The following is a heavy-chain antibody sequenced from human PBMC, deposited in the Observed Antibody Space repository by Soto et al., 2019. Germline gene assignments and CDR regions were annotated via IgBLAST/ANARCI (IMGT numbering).Heavy chain of an antibody. CDR3: ARHGSNYYGSGSYYNEDYYYYGMDV. Sequence: PSETLSLTCTVSGGSISSYYWSWIRQPPGKGLEWIGYIYYSGSTNYNPSLKSRVSISVDTSQNQFSLRLSSVTAADTAVYYCARHGSNYYGSGSYYNEDYYYYGMDVWGQGTTVTVSS. CDR2: IYYSGST. V-gene: IGHV4-59*08. CDR1: GGSISSYY. D-gene: IGHD3-10*01. J-gene: IGHJ6*02.